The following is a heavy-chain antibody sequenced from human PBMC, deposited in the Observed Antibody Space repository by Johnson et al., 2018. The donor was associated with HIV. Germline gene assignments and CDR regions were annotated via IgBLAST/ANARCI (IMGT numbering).Heavy chain of an antibody. CDR2: ISWNSGSI. Sequence: VQLVESGGGVVQPGRSLRLSCAASGFTFDDYAMHWVRQAPGKGLEWVSGISWNSGSIGYADSVKGRFTISRDNAKNSLYLQMNRLRAEDTALYYCARDTPFDIWGQGTMVTVSS. J-gene: IGHJ3*02. CDR1: GFTFDDYA. V-gene: IGHV3-9*01. CDR3: ARDTPFDI.